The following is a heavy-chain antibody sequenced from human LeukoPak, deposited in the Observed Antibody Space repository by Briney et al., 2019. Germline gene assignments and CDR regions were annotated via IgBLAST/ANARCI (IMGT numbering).Heavy chain of an antibody. CDR3: ARANDRAASGMDV. Sequence: SETLSLTCAVYGGSFSGYYWSWIRQPPGKGLEWIGEINHSGSTNYNPSLKSRVTISVDTSKNQFSLKLSSVTAADTAVYYCARANDRAASGMDVWGQGTTVTVSS. V-gene: IGHV4-34*01. CDR1: GGSFSGYY. CDR2: INHSGST. J-gene: IGHJ6*02. D-gene: IGHD1-1*01.